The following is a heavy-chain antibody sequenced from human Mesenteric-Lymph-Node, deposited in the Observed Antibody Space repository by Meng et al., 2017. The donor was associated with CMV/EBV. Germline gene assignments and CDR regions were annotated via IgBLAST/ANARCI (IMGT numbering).Heavy chain of an antibody. CDR3: ARGRGSSLYYFDY. CDR1: GFTVSSNY. J-gene: IGHJ4*02. CDR2: IYSGGST. V-gene: IGHV3-66*02. D-gene: IGHD6-13*01. Sequence: GESPKIPCAASGFTVSSNYMIRVRQAPGKGLEWVSVIYSGGSTYYAVSVKRRFTISRDNSKNTLYLQMNSQRAEDTAVYYCARGRGSSLYYFDYWGQGTLVTVSS.